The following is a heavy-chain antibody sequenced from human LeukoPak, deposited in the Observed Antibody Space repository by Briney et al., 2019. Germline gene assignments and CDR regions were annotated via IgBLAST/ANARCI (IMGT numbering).Heavy chain of an antibody. J-gene: IGHJ4*02. CDR3: AKMFLKLGADY. CDR2: ISGSGGSI. CDR1: GFTFSNYG. V-gene: IGHV3-23*01. Sequence: GGSLRLSCAASGFTFSNYGMSWVRQAPGKGLECVSAISGSGGSIYNADSVKGRFTISRDDSKNTLYLQMDSLRAEDTAVYYCAKMFLKLGADYWGQGTLVTVSS. D-gene: IGHD3-16*01.